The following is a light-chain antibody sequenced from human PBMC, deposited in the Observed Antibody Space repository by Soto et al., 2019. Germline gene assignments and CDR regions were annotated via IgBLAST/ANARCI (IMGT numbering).Light chain of an antibody. J-gene: IGKJ4*01. CDR3: LQDYTYPRT. CDR2: AAS. CDR1: QGIRHD. Sequence: AIEMTQSPSSLSVSVGDRVTITCRASQGIRHDLGWYQQKPGKAPELLIYAASILQSGAPSRFSGSGSGTDFTLTITSLQPEDFAIYYCLQDYTYPRTFGGGTKVEIK. V-gene: IGKV1-6*01.